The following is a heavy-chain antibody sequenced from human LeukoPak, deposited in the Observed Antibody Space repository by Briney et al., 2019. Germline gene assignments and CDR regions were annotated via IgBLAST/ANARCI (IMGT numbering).Heavy chain of an antibody. Sequence: PGGSLRLSCAASGFTVSSNYMSWVRQAPGKGLEWASVIYSGGSTYYADSVKGRFTISRDNSKNTLYLQMNSLRAEDTAVYYCASGSSITMVRGFEDAFDIWGQGTMVTVSS. D-gene: IGHD3-10*01. V-gene: IGHV3-53*01. CDR3: ASGSSITMVRGFEDAFDI. J-gene: IGHJ3*02. CDR1: GFTVSSNY. CDR2: IYSGGST.